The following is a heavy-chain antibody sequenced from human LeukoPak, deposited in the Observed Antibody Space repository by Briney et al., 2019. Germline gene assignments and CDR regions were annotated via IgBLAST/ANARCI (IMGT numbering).Heavy chain of an antibody. Sequence: SETLSLTCTVSGYSISSGYYWCFIRQPPGKGLEVSGIIYHSGSTYYNPSLKRRVTISVDTSKNQFSLKLRSVTAADPAVYYCARTKYCSGGSCYSAWLDPWGQGTLVTVSS. CDR2: IYHSGST. V-gene: IGHV4-38-2*02. CDR3: ARTKYCSGGSCYSAWLDP. J-gene: IGHJ5*02. D-gene: IGHD2-15*01. CDR1: GYSISSGYY.